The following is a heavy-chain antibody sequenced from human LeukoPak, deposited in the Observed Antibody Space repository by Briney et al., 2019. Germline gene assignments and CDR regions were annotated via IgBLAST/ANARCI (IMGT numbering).Heavy chain of an antibody. CDR3: VREGEMPLDY. CDR1: GGSIRSRHYY. D-gene: IGHD5-24*01. J-gene: IGHJ4*02. V-gene: IGHV4-39*07. CDR2: IHDSGST. Sequence: SETLSLTCTVSGGSIRSRHYYWSWVRQSPGKGLEWIGSIHDSGSTSFNPSLERRASGSVDTSKNQFSLTLTSVTAADTAVYYCVREGEMPLDYWGAGTQVTVSS.